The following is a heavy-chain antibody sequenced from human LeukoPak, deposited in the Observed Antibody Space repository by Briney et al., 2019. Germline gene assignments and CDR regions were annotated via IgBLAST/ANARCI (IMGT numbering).Heavy chain of an antibody. Sequence: KSGGSLRLSCGASGFSFSAYYMIWLRQPPGKGLEWVSYISGGSSYTTVADSVKGRFTISRDNAKNSLYLQMNSLRAEDTAVYYCARGDYGGNYFDYWGQGTLVTVSS. J-gene: IGHJ4*02. V-gene: IGHV3-11*05. CDR1: GFSFSAYY. CDR2: ISGGSSYT. CDR3: ARGDYGGNYFDY. D-gene: IGHD4-23*01.